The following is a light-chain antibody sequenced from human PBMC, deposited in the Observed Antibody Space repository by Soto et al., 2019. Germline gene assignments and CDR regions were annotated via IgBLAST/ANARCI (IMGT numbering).Light chain of an antibody. CDR3: PQYGSSPFT. V-gene: IGKV3-20*01. J-gene: IGKJ3*01. Sequence: IVLTQSPGTLSLSPGERATLSCRASLTVSSSYLAWYQQKPGQAPRLLIYGASRRATGIPDRFSGSGSGTDFTLTISRLEPEDFAVYYCPQYGSSPFTFGPGTKVDIK. CDR1: LTVSSSY. CDR2: GAS.